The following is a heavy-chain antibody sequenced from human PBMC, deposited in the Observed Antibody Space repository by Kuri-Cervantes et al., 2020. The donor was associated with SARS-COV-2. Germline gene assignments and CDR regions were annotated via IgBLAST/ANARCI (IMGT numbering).Heavy chain of an antibody. V-gene: IGHV3-7*04. CDR2: IKEDGRVK. D-gene: IGHD2-15*01. Sequence: GGSLRLSCEASGFIFSSCWMAWVRQAPGKGLKWVANIKEDGRVKLYLDSVKGRFAISRDNAKNSLHMQMNNVRVEDTAVYYCARGYCPCPNCVDFAYWGQGALVTVSS. J-gene: IGHJ4*02. CDR1: GFIFSSCW. CDR3: ARGYCPCPNCVDFAY.